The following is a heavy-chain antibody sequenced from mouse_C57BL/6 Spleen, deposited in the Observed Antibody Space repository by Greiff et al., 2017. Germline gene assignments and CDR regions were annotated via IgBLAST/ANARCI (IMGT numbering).Heavy chain of an antibody. D-gene: IGHD1-1*01. J-gene: IGHJ1*03. CDR2: INYDGSST. CDR3: ARDPLITTVVATHWYFDV. Sequence: EVKLMESEGGLVQPGSSMKLSCTASGFTFSDYYMAWVRQVPEKGLEWVANINYDGSSTYYLDSLKSRFIISRDNAKNILYLQMSSLKSEDTATYYCARDPLITTVVATHWYFDVWGTGTTVTVSS. CDR1: GFTFSDYY. V-gene: IGHV5-16*01.